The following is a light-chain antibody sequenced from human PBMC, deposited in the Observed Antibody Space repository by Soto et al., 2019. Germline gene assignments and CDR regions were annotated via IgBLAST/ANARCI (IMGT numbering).Light chain of an antibody. CDR2: EVS. Sequence: QSVLTQPASVSGSPGQSVTISCTGTSSDVGGYDYVSWYQQHPGTAPKLILYEVSNRPSGVSNRFSGSKSGNTASLIISGLQTEDEADYYCSAYTTTNTLIFGTGTKVTVL. CDR3: SAYTTTNTLI. J-gene: IGLJ1*01. CDR1: SSDVGGYDY. V-gene: IGLV2-14*01.